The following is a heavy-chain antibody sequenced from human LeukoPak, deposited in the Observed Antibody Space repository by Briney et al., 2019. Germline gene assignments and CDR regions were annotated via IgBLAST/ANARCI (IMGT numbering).Heavy chain of an antibody. CDR1: GGSISSYY. D-gene: IGHD1-1*01. CDR3: VGVRLNEKIDY. J-gene: IGHJ4*02. CDR2: IYYSGST. Sequence: SETLSLTCTVSGGSISSYYWSWIRQPPGKGLEWIGYIYYSGSTNYNPSLKSRVTISVDTSKNQFSLKLSSVTAADTAVYYCVGVRLNEKIDYWGQGTLVTVSS. V-gene: IGHV4-59*01.